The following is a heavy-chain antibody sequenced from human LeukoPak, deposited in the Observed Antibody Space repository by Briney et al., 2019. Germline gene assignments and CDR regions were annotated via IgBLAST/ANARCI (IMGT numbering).Heavy chain of an antibody. CDR2: IYHSGST. Sequence: SETLSLTCTVSGYSISSGYYWGWIRQPPGKGLEWIGSIYHSGSTYYNPSLKSRVTISVDTSKNQFSLKLSSVTAADTAVYYCARAYCSGGSCYLGDDYYYYYYMDVWGKGTTVTVSS. D-gene: IGHD2-15*01. J-gene: IGHJ6*03. CDR1: GYSISSGYY. V-gene: IGHV4-38-2*02. CDR3: ARAYCSGGSCYLGDDYYYYYYMDV.